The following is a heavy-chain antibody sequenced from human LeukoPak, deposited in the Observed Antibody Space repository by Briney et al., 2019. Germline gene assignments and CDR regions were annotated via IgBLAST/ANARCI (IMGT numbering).Heavy chain of an antibody. CDR1: GGTISGYY. CDR2: VHYSGTT. Sequence: ASETLSLTCTVSGGTISGYYWSWIRQPPEQGLEWIGNVHYSGTTNYSPSLKSRVTISVDSSKKQFSLKLTSVTAADTAVYYCARGGRSGSYTYYFDYWGLGSLVTVSS. V-gene: IGHV4-59*01. J-gene: IGHJ4*02. CDR3: ARGGRSGSYTYYFDY. D-gene: IGHD1-26*01.